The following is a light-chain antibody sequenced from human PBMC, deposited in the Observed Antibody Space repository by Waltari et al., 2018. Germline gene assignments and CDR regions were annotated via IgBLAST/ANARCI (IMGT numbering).Light chain of an antibody. V-gene: IGKV3-20*01. CDR3: QKYGTRPAT. Sequence: ELVLTQSPASLSLSPGDRATLPCRASQSVGRTLAWYQQSPGQAPRLLIYDASSRATGIPDRFSGSGSGTDFSLTISRLEPEDFAVYYCQKYGTRPATFGQGTKVEVK. CDR1: QSVGRT. J-gene: IGKJ1*01. CDR2: DAS.